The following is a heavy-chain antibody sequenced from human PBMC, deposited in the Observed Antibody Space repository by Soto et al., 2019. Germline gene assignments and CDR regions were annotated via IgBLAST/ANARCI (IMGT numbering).Heavy chain of an antibody. CDR3: ARGRRQFAMVRGVIAKNHYMDV. J-gene: IGHJ6*03. Sequence: QVQLVQSGAEVKKPGASVKVSCKASGYSFTIYDIIWVRQATGQGLEWMGWMNPNSDNSGYAQKFQGRVTMTRNTSISTAYMELSSLRSEDTAVYYCARGRRQFAMVRGVIAKNHYMDVWGKGTTVIVSS. D-gene: IGHD3-10*01. CDR2: MNPNSDNS. CDR1: GYSFTIYD. V-gene: IGHV1-8*01.